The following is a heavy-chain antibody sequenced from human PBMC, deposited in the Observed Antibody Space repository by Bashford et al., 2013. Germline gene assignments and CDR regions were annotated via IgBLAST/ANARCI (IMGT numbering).Heavy chain of an antibody. J-gene: IGHJ4*02. CDR3: ARGVGAPNYFDY. CDR1: GGTFSSYA. Sequence: SVKVSCKASGGTFSSYAISWVRQAPGQGLEWMGGIIPILGIANYAQKFQGRVTITADKSTSTAYMELSSLRSEDTAVYYCARGVGAPNYFDYWGQGTLVTVSS. CDR2: IIPILGIA. V-gene: IGHV1-69*10. D-gene: IGHD1-26*01.